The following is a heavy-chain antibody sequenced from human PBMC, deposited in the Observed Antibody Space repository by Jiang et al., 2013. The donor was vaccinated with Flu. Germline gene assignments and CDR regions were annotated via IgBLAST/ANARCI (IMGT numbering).Heavy chain of an antibody. CDR3: ARSLSVNFDY. J-gene: IGHJ4*02. CDR2: TYYRSKWSN. V-gene: IGHV6-1*01. Sequence: EWLGRTYYRSKWSNDYAVSVKSRITINPDTSKNQFSLQLDSVTPEDTAVYYCARSLSVNFDYWGQGTLVTVSS.